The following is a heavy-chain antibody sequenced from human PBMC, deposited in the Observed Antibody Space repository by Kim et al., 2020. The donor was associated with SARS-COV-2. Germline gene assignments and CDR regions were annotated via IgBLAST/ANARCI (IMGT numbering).Heavy chain of an antibody. CDR2: VSSGDNTM. CDR1: GFSFSDYY. D-gene: IGHD6-13*01. Sequence: GGSLRLSCAASGFSFSDYYMSWIRQAPGRGLEWVAYVSSGDNTMYYADSVRGRFTISRDNANNSLYLQMNSLRVEDTAVYYCARTHGSNWRAPPFDQWGPGTLVTVSS. V-gene: IGHV3-11*01. CDR3: ARTHGSNWRAPPFDQ. J-gene: IGHJ4*01.